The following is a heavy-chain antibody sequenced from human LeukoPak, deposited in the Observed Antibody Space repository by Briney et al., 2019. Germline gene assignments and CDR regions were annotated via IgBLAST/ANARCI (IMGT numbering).Heavy chain of an antibody. J-gene: IGHJ5*01. V-gene: IGHV3-74*01. Sequence: GGSLRLSCAASGFTFSSYWMHWVRQAPGKGLVWVSRINSDGSTTSHADSVKGRFTISRDNAKNTLFLQMNSLRAEDTAVYYCARGGSSSWYGSWGQGTLVTASS. CDR3: ARGGSSSWYGS. CDR1: GFTFSSYW. D-gene: IGHD6-13*01. CDR2: INSDGSTT.